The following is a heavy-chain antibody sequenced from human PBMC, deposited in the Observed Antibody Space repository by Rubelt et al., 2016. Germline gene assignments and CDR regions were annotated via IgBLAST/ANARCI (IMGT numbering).Heavy chain of an antibody. CDR2: IYYSGST. V-gene: IGHV4-39*07. Sequence: QPQLQESGRGLVKPSETLSLICTVSGGSVNSSSYYWGWIRQPPGKGLEWIGNIYYSGSTYYNPALKSRVTISVDTSKNQFSLKLVSVTAAEPAVYYSVGPFGAGGQYVWILGQGTMVTVSS. J-gene: IGHJ3*02. CDR1: GGSVNSSSYY. D-gene: IGHD3-16*01. CDR3: VGPFGAGGQYVWI.